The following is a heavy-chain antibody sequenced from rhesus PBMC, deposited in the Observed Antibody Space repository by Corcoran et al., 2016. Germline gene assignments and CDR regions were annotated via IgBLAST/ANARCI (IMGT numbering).Heavy chain of an antibody. J-gene: IGHJ4*01. D-gene: IGHD6-31*01. CDR2: IYGSSKST. Sequence: QVQLQESGPGVVKPSETLSLTCAVSGGSLSDRYWWSWIRPPPGKGLEWSGYIYGSSKSTNYNPSLKSRVTISKDTSKNQFSLKLSSVTAADTAVYYCARGGWGSGWYYFDYWGQGVLVTVSS. CDR1: GGSLSDRYW. V-gene: IGHV4S10*01. CDR3: ARGGWGSGWYYFDY.